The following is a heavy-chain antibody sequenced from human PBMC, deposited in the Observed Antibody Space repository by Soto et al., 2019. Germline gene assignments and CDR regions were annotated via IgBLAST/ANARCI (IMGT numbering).Heavy chain of an antibody. CDR1: GGTFSSYA. CDR3: AGDRGGVPGYGYGMGG. CDR2: IIPIFGTA. J-gene: IGHJ6*02. Sequence: QVQLVQSGAAVKKPGSSVKVSCTASGGTFSSYAISWVRQAPGQGLEWMGGIIPIFGTADYAQKFQGRVTITAGESTITAYMDLNSQRAEDTAVSYCAGDRGGVPGYGYGMGGWGQGTTVTVSS. V-gene: IGHV1-69*12. D-gene: IGHD5-12*01.